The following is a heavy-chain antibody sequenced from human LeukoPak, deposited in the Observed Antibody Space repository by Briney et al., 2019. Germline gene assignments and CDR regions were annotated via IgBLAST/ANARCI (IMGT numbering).Heavy chain of an antibody. Sequence: ASVSVSCKSSGYSFTSNYIHWVRQAPGQGLEWMGRINPNGGTTTSAQKFQGRVTITRDTSTSTGYMELRSLRSEDTAVYYCARGGFRLGVGATIGLNWFDPWGQGTRVTVSS. J-gene: IGHJ5*02. CDR1: GYSFTSNY. D-gene: IGHD1-26*01. V-gene: IGHV1-46*01. CDR2: INPNGGTT. CDR3: ARGGFRLGVGATIGLNWFDP.